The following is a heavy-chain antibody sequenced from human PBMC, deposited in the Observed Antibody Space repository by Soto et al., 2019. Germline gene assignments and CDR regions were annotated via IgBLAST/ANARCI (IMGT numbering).Heavy chain of an antibody. CDR2: LIPVFGSP. CDR3: TGVLGYTFDPGKPRYYAVDV. J-gene: IGHJ6*02. D-gene: IGHD3-9*01. CDR1: GGTFSKDA. Sequence: QVQLVQSGAEVKKPGSSVTVSCKTSGGTFSKDAINWVRQAPGQGLEWMGLLIPVFGSPIYAQKFQGRIRTTADESTSTAFMDLSSLRSEDTAVYYGTGVLGYTFDPGKPRYYAVDVWAQGTPVSVSS. V-gene: IGHV1-69*01.